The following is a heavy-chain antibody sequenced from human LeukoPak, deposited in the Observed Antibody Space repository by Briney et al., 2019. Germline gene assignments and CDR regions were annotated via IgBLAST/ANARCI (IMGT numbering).Heavy chain of an antibody. V-gene: IGHV3-21*01. Sequence: NAGGDLRLSCASSGFTFRRDSMNWVRQAPGKGLEWVSSISSISSYIYYADSVKGRFTISRDNAKNLLYLEMTSRRAQDKAVYYCARDIVVVVAATGRHNWFDPWGQGTLVTVSS. CDR3: ARDIVVVVAATGRHNWFDP. CDR2: ISSISSYI. D-gene: IGHD2-15*01. CDR1: GFTFRRDS. J-gene: IGHJ5*02.